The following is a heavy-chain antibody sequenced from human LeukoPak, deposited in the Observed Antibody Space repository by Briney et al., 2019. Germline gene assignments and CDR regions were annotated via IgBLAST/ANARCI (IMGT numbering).Heavy chain of an antibody. J-gene: IGHJ4*02. D-gene: IGHD3-3*01. CDR3: ARGGGDYDFWSGYSDFDY. Sequence: GGSLRLSCAASGFTFSDYSMNWVRQAPGKGLEWISYISSSSTIYYAGSVKGRFTISRDNAKNSLYLQMNGLRAEDTAVYYCARGGGDYDFWSGYSDFDYWGQGTLVTVSS. CDR1: GFTFSDYS. V-gene: IGHV3-48*01. CDR2: ISSSSTI.